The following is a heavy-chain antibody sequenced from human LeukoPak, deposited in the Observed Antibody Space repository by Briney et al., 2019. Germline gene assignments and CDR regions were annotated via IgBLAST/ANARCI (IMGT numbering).Heavy chain of an antibody. D-gene: IGHD3-16*01. CDR2: ISYTGST. V-gene: IGHV4-59*01. CDR3: ARFTYYGPFDY. Sequence: PSETLSLTCAVSGGSFSSDYWSWIRQPPGKGLEWVGWISYTGSTKYSSSLNSRATISVDTSKMQFSLKLTSVTAADTAVYYCARFTYYGPFDYWGQEPWSPSPQ. CDR1: GGSFSSDY. J-gene: IGHJ4*01.